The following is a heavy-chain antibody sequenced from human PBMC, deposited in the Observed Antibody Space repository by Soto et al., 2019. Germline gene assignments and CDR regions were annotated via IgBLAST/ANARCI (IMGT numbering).Heavy chain of an antibody. CDR3: AKENIAVAVDY. CDR1: AFTFSSYA. V-gene: IGHV3-30-3*01. D-gene: IGHD6-19*01. J-gene: IGHJ4*02. CDR2: ISFDENIK. Sequence: LRLSCAASAFTFSSYAMRWVRQAPGKGLEWVAVISFDENIKYYADSVKGRFTISRDNSKSTMYLQMNSLRVEDTAVYYCAKENIAVAVDYWGQGTLVTVSS.